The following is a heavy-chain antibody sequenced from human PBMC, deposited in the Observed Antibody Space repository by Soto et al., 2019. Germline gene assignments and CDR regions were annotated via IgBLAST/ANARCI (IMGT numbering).Heavy chain of an antibody. CDR2: INHSGSS. J-gene: IGHJ4*02. V-gene: IGHV4-39*01. Sequence: QLQLQESGPGLVKPSETLSLICTVSGASITSSSYYWGWIRQPPGKGLEWIGTINHSGSSYYNPSLKSRVTVSADTSKNQFSLQLSSVTAEDTAVYYCTKRSPGTMAEYWGQGILVTVSS. D-gene: IGHD3-10*01. CDR3: TKRSPGTMAEY. CDR1: GASITSSSYY.